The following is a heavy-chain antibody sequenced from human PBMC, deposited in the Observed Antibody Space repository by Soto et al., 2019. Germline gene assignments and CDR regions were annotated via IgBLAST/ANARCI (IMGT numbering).Heavy chain of an antibody. CDR3: ARGDYYYDSSGQNYYYSGMDV. V-gene: IGHV1-69*13. D-gene: IGHD3-22*01. CDR2: IIPIFGTA. Sequence: GASVKVSCKASGGTFSSYAISWVRQAPGQGLEWMGGIIPIFGTANYAQKFRGRVTITADESTSTAYMELSSLRSEDTAVYYCARGDYYYDSSGQNYYYSGMDVWGQGTTVTVSS. J-gene: IGHJ6*02. CDR1: GGTFSSYA.